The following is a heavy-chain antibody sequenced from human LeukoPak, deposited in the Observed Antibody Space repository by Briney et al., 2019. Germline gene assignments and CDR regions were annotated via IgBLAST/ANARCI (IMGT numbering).Heavy chain of an antibody. D-gene: IGHD7-27*01. J-gene: IGHJ4*02. V-gene: IGHV1-18*01. Sequence: ASVKVSCKASGYTFTSYAISWVRQAPGQGLEWMGWISAYNGNTNYAQKLQGRVTMTTDTSTSTAYMELRSLRSDDTAVYYCARETNWGWKGPIDYWGQGTLVTVSS. CDR1: GYTFTSYA. CDR3: ARETNWGWKGPIDY. CDR2: ISAYNGNT.